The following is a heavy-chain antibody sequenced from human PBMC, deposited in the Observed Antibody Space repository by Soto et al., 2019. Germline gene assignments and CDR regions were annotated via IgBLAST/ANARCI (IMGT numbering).Heavy chain of an antibody. Sequence: GGSLRLSCAASGLTVSSNYMSWVLQAPGKGLEWVAVIYSDGGTYYADSVKGRFTISRRDSNNTLYLQMNSLRPEDTAVYYCARDSHYFYYYMDVWGKGTTVTVSS. J-gene: IGHJ6*03. V-gene: IGHV3-53*04. CDR2: IYSDGGT. CDR1: GLTVSSNY. CDR3: ARDSHYFYYYMDV.